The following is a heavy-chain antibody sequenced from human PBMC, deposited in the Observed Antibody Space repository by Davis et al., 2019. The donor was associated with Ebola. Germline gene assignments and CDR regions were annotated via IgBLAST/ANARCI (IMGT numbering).Heavy chain of an antibody. Sequence: SLKISCAASGFTFDDYTMHWVRQAPGKGLEWVSGISWNSGSIGYADSVKGRFTISRDNAKNSLYLQMNSLRAEDMALYYCAKDIHHDILTGPHFQHWGQGTLVTVSS. CDR2: ISWNSGSI. CDR3: AKDIHHDILTGPHFQH. V-gene: IGHV3-9*03. J-gene: IGHJ1*01. CDR1: GFTFDDYT. D-gene: IGHD3-9*01.